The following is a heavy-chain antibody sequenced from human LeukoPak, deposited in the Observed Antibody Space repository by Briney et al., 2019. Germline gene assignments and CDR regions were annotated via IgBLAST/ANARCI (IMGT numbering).Heavy chain of an antibody. CDR3: ARDVGARLPGY. V-gene: IGHV4-39*07. Sequence: SETLSLTCTVSGGSISSSNYWGWIRQPPGKGLEWIGTIYYSGTTYHNPSLKSRVTISVDKSKNQFSLKLSSVTAADTAVYYCARDVGARLPGYWGQGTLVTVSS. J-gene: IGHJ4*02. D-gene: IGHD6-6*01. CDR2: IYYSGTT. CDR1: GGSISSSNY.